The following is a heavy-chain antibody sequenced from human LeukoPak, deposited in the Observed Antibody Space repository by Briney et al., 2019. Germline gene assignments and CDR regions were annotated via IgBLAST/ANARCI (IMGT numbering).Heavy chain of an antibody. V-gene: IGHV4-30-2*01. CDR2: IYHSGST. CDR1: GGSISSGGYS. Sequence: PSETLSLTCAVSGGSISSGGYSWSWIRQPPGKGLEWIGYIYHSGSTYYNPSLKSRVTISVDRSKNQFSLKLSSVTAADTAVYYCARGYYDSSGYKGGHAFDIWGQGTMVTVSS. D-gene: IGHD3-22*01. CDR3: ARGYYDSSGYKGGHAFDI. J-gene: IGHJ3*02.